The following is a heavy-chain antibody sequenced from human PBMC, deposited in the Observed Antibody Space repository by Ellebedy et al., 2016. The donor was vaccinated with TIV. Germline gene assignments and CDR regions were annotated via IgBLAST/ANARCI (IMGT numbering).Heavy chain of an antibody. Sequence: GESLKISCAASGLTFSSHAMSWVRQAPGKGLEWVAGIGVGGGSTYYADSVKGRFTVSRDTSRSTLFLQMNSLRAEDTAVYYCAKQQWLDNWGQGTLVTVSS. V-gene: IGHV3-23*01. CDR1: GLTFSSHA. J-gene: IGHJ4*02. D-gene: IGHD6-19*01. CDR3: AKQQWLDN. CDR2: IGVGGGST.